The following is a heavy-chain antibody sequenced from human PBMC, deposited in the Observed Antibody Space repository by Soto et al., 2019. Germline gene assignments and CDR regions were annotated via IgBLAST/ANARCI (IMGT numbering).Heavy chain of an antibody. V-gene: IGHV3-23*01. CDR3: ATDSSRFADGDYYMDV. D-gene: IGHD3-16*01. Sequence: EVQLLESGGGLVQPGGSLRLSCAASGFTFSSYAMSWVRQAPGKGLEWVSAISGSGGSTYYADSVKGRFTISRDNSKNTLYLQMNSLRAEDTAVYYCATDSSRFADGDYYMDVWGKGTTVTVSS. CDR2: ISGSGGST. J-gene: IGHJ6*03. CDR1: GFTFSSYA.